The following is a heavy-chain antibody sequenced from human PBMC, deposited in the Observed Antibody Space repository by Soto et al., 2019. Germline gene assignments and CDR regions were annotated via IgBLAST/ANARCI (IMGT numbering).Heavy chain of an antibody. J-gene: IGHJ4*02. CDR3: AKGSYYYDSSGYYPLFRFDY. D-gene: IGHD3-22*01. CDR1: GGTFSSYA. CDR2: IIPIFGTA. V-gene: IGHV1-69*13. Sequence: SVKVSCKASGGTFSSYAISWVRQAPGQGLEWMGGIIPIFGTANYAQKFQGRVTITADESTSTAYMELSSLRSEDTAVYYCAKGSYYYDSSGYYPLFRFDYWGQGTLVTVSS.